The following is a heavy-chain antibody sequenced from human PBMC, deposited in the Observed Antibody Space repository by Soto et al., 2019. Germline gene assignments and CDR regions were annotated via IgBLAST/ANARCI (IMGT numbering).Heavy chain of an antibody. Sequence: EVQLVESGGGLVQPGRSLRLSCAASGFTFDDYAMHWVRQGPGKGLEWVSSISWNSGSIGYADSVKGRFTISRDNAKNSLYLQMNSLRAEDTALYYCAKSVATGNDYYYYYIDAWGKGTTVTVSS. CDR2: ISWNSGSI. CDR1: GFTFDDYA. CDR3: AKSVATGNDYYYYYIDA. D-gene: IGHD5-12*01. V-gene: IGHV3-9*01. J-gene: IGHJ6*03.